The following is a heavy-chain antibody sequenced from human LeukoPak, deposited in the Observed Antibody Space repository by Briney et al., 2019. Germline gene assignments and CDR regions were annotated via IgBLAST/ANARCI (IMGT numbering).Heavy chain of an antibody. J-gene: IGHJ5*02. Sequence: SETLSLTCSVSGGSISSSTYYWGWIRQPPGKGLEWIGSIYYSGSTYYNPSLKSRVTISVDTSKNQFSLKLSSVTAVDTAVYYCARGRGEGRGISMIRGVRAPSYNWFDPWGHGTLVTVSS. D-gene: IGHD3-10*01. CDR2: IYYSGST. CDR1: GGSISSSTYY. CDR3: ARGRGEGRGISMIRGVRAPSYNWFDP. V-gene: IGHV4-39*07.